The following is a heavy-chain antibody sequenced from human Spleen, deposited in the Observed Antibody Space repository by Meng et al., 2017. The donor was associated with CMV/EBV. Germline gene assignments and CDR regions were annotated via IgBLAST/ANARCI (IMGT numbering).Heavy chain of an antibody. Sequence: GGSLRLSCAASGFSFSQSWIHWVRQAPGTGLMWVSRIDRDGAVTNYADSVKGRFIISRDNGKNTVSLEMNSLRVEDTAVYFCARLTASIHYSDDLWGRGTLVTVSS. CDR3: ARLTASIHYSDDL. J-gene: IGHJ5*02. V-gene: IGHV3-74*01. D-gene: IGHD2-21*01. CDR2: IDRDGAVT. CDR1: GFSFSQSW.